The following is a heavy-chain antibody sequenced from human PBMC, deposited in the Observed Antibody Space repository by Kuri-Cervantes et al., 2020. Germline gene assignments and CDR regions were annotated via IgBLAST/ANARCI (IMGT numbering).Heavy chain of an antibody. D-gene: IGHD2-21*02. J-gene: IGHJ1*01. Sequence: SETLSLTCTVSGGSISSYYWSWIRQPPGKGLEWIGYIYNSGSTNYNPSLKSRVTISVDTPKNQFSLKVTSVTAADTAVYYCARGSPRAYCGGDCAEYFQHWDQGTLVTVSS. CDR1: GGSISSYY. CDR2: IYNSGST. CDR3: ARGSPRAYCGGDCAEYFQH. V-gene: IGHV4-59*01.